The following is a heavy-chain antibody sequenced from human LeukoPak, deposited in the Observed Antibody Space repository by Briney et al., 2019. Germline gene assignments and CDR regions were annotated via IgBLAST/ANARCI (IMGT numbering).Heavy chain of an antibody. Sequence: PAVTLSLTCVVFGGSFSGYHWTWIRQSPGKGLEWIGQINHSGSANYNRSLKSRVTITIESSKNQFSLELSSVTAADSAMYYCARGKYDSSDYSGGWYYFDYWGQGSLVTVSS. D-gene: IGHD3-22*01. CDR3: ARGKYDSSDYSGGWYYFDY. CDR1: GGSFSGYH. J-gene: IGHJ4*02. V-gene: IGHV4-34*01. CDR2: INHSGSA.